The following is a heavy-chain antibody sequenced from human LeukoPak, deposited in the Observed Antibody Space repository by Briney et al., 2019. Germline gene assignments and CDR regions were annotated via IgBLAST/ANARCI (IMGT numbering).Heavy chain of an antibody. D-gene: IGHD3-22*01. J-gene: IGHJ4*02. CDR3: AKGGYFYDSSDAY. V-gene: IGHV3-48*03. CDR1: GFTFSSYE. Sequence: GGSLRLSCAASGFTFSSYEMNWVRQAPGKGLEWLSYISSSGSAIYYADSVKGRFTISRDNAKDSLYLQMNSLRAEDTAVYCCAKGGYFYDSSDAYWGQGTLVTVSS. CDR2: ISSSGSAI.